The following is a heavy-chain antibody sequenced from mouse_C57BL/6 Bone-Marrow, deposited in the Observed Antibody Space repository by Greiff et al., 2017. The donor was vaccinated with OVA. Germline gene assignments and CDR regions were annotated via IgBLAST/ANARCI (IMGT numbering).Heavy chain of an antibody. CDR1: GYTFTDYY. CDR2: IYPGSGNT. J-gene: IGHJ1*03. CDR3: ARSYYGSSPYWYFDV. Sequence: VKVVESGAELVRPGASVKLSCKASGYTFTDYYINWVKQRPGQGLEWIARIYPGSGNTYYNEKFKGKATLTAEKSSSTAYMQLSSLTSEDSAVYFCARSYYGSSPYWYFDVWGTGTTVTVSS. D-gene: IGHD1-1*01. V-gene: IGHV1-76*01.